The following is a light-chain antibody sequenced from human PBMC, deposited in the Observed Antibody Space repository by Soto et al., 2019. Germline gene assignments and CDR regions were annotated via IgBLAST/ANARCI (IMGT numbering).Light chain of an antibody. V-gene: IGLV1-40*01. CDR2: GNS. CDR3: QSYDSSLSVHVV. J-gene: IGLJ2*01. CDR1: SSNIGAGYD. Sequence: QAVVTQPPSVSVAPGQRVTISCTGSSSNIGAGYDVHWYQQLPGTAPKLLIYGNSNRPSGVPDRFSGSKSGTSASLAITGLQAEDEADYYCQSYDSSLSVHVVFGGGTQLTVL.